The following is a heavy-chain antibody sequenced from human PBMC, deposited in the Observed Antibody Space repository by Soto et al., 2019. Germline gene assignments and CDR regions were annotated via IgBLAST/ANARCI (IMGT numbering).Heavy chain of an antibody. CDR1: GGSISSGGYF. Sequence: QLQLQESGSGLVKPSQTLSLTCAVSGGSISSGGYFWSWIRQPPGKGLEWIGYIYHSGSTYYNPPLESRVTISVDRSKNQFSLKLSSVTAADTAVYYCFGGYGTSYDYWGQGTLVTVSS. V-gene: IGHV4-30-2*01. D-gene: IGHD5-12*01. CDR2: IYHSGST. J-gene: IGHJ4*02. CDR3: FGGYGTSYDY.